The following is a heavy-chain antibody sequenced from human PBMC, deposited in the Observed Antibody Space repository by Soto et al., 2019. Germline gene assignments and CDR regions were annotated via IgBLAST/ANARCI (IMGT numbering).Heavy chain of an antibody. CDR3: ARVPDR. V-gene: IGHV4-30-2*01. CDR1: GGSINSGGYS. CDR2: IYHTGTT. J-gene: IGHJ5*02. Sequence: SETLSLTCTVSGGSINSGGYSWTWIRQPPGKGLEWIGFIYHTGTTYYNPSLKSRVTISVDRSKNQFSLKLSSVTAADTAVYYCARVPDRWGQGTLVTVSS. D-gene: IGHD2-2*01.